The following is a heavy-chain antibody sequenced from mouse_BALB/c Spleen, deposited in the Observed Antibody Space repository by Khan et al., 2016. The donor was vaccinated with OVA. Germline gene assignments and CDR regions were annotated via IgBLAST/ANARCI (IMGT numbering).Heavy chain of an antibody. V-gene: IGHV14-3*02. D-gene: IGHD1-1*02. J-gene: IGHJ3*01. CDR1: GFNIKDTY. CDR2: IDPANGDT. CDR3: STLYGSPFTY. Sequence: EVQLQQSGAELVKPGASVKLSCTASGFNIKDTYIHWVKERPEQGPEWIGRIDPANGDTKYDPKFQGKATITADTSSNTAYLQLSSLTYEDTAVDYWSTLYGSPFTYWGQGTLVTVSA.